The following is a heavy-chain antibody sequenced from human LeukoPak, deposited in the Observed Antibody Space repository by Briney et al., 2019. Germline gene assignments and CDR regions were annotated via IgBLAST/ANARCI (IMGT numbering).Heavy chain of an antibody. CDR2: ISSSSSYI. D-gene: IGHD4-23*01. J-gene: IGHJ6*02. CDR1: GFTFSSYS. CDR3: ARATVVTPEVGSYYYYYGMDV. Sequence: GGSLRLSCAASGFTFSSYSMTWVRQAPGKGLEWVSSISSSSSYIYYADSVKGRFTISRDNAKNSLYLQMNSLRAEDTAVYYCARATVVTPEVGSYYYYYGMDVWGQGTTVTVSS. V-gene: IGHV3-21*04.